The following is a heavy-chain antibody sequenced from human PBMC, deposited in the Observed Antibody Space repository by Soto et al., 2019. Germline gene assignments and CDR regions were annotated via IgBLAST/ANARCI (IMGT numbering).Heavy chain of an antibody. V-gene: IGHV3-48*01. CDR3: ARELGYCSSTSCYHDAFDI. Sequence: EVQLVESGGGLVQPGGSLRLSCAASGFTFSSYSMNWVRQAPGKGLEWVSYISSSSTIYYADSVKGRFTISRDNAKNSLYLQMNSLRAEDTAVYYCARELGYCSSTSCYHDAFDIWGQGTMVTVSS. CDR2: ISSSSTI. D-gene: IGHD2-2*01. J-gene: IGHJ3*02. CDR1: GFTFSSYS.